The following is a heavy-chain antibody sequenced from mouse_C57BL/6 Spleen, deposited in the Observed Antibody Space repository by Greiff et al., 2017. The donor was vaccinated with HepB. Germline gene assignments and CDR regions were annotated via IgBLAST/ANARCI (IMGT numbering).Heavy chain of an antibody. CDR3: ARGGVAMDY. CDR2: INPGSGGT. CDR1: GYAFTNYL. J-gene: IGHJ4*01. V-gene: IGHV1-54*01. Sequence: QVQLQQSGAELVRPGTSVKVSCKASGYAFTNYLIEWVKQRPGQGLEWVGVINPGSGGTNYNEKFKGKATLTADKSSSTAYMQLSSLTSEDSAVYFCARGGVAMDYWGQGTSVTVSS.